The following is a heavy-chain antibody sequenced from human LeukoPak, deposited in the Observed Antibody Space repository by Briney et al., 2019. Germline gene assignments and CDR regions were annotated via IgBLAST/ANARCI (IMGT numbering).Heavy chain of an antibody. CDR1: GGSIGSNY. V-gene: IGHV4-59*08. Sequence: PSETLSLTCTVSGGSIGSNYWTSIRQPPGKGLEYIGYIYYTGGSNYNPSLKSRVTISIDTSKHQFSLKLRSVTAADTAVYYCARGLSAAVDYWGQGTLVTVSS. D-gene: IGHD6-13*01. CDR3: ARGLSAAVDY. CDR2: IYYTGGS. J-gene: IGHJ4*02.